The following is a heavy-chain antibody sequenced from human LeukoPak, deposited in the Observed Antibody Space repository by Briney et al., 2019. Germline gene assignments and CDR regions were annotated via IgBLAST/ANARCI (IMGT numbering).Heavy chain of an antibody. Sequence: GGSLRLSCTASGFTFSNFAMHWVRQAPGKGLEWVAVISSDGRNTDYADSMKGRFTISRDNSKNILNLQMNSLRLEDTAVYFCARGVGYGSGTLDSWGHGTLVTVSS. D-gene: IGHD3-10*01. CDR3: ARGVGYGSGTLDS. CDR1: GFTFSNFA. V-gene: IGHV3-30*04. CDR2: ISSDGRNT. J-gene: IGHJ5*01.